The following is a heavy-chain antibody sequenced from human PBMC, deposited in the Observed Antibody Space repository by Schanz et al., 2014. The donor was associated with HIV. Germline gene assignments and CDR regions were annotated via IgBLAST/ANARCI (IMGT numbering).Heavy chain of an antibody. J-gene: IGHJ4*02. D-gene: IGHD6-19*01. CDR3: AKMARSVAANTNLDY. V-gene: IGHV3-23*04. Sequence: VQLVESGGGVVQPGRSLRLSCVASGFTFSSYAMSWVRQAPGKGLEWVSSISGSGVSTFYAGSVKGRFAISRDKSKNTLYLQMNSLRVEDTAVYYCAKMARSVAANTNLDYWGQGTLVTVSS. CDR1: GFTFSSYA. CDR2: ISGSGVST.